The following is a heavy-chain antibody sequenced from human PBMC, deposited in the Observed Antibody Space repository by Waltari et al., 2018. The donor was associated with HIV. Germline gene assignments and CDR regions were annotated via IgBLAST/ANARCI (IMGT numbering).Heavy chain of an antibody. CDR2: LSGSGGST. D-gene: IGHD1-1*01. CDR1: GVTFRNYG. V-gene: IGHV3-23*01. CDR3: AIQHNPLHNYYYGMDV. Sequence: EVQLLESGGGLVQPGGSLRLSCVASGVTFRNYGIPWVRQAPGKGLEWVSGLSGSGGSTHYADSVKGRFTISRDNSKDTLYLQMNTLRAEDTAVYYCAIQHNPLHNYYYGMDVWGQGTTVTVSS. J-gene: IGHJ6*02.